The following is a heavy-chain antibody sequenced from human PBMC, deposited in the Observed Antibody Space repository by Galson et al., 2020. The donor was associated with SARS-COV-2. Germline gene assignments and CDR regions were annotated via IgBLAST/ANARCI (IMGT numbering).Heavy chain of an antibody. CDR1: GFTFSSYA. D-gene: IGHD2-15*01. CDR3: ARELKGCSGGSCYFNGGVGYYGMDV. Sequence: GGSLRLSCAASGFTFSSYAMHWVRQAPGKGLEWVAVISYDGSNKYYADSVKGRFTISRDNSKNTLYLQMNSLRAEDTAVYYCARELKGCSGGSCYFNGGVGYYGMDVWGQGTTVTVSS. V-gene: IGHV3-30-3*01. CDR2: ISYDGSNK. J-gene: IGHJ6*02.